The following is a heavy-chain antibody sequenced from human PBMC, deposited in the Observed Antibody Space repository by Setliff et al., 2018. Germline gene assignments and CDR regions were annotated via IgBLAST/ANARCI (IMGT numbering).Heavy chain of an antibody. J-gene: IGHJ3*02. D-gene: IGHD1-1*01. CDR2: IHYSGYT. CDR1: GGSISNYY. Sequence: SETLSLTCTVSGGSISNYYWSWIRQPPGKGLEWIGYIHYSGYTNYNPSLKSRVTISIDTSKNQFSLKLSSVTAADTAVYYCTRGGTWSDAFDTWGQGTMVTVS. V-gene: IGHV4-59*01. CDR3: TRGGTWSDAFDT.